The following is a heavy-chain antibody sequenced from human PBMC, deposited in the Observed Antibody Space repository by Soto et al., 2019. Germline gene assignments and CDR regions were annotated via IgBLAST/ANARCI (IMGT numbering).Heavy chain of an antibody. V-gene: IGHV4-30-4*01. D-gene: IGHD1-26*01. J-gene: IGHJ6*02. Sequence: QVQLQESGPGLVKPSQTLSLTCTVSGGSISSGDYYWSWIRQPPGKGLEWIGYIYYSGSTYYNPSLKSRVTVSVDTSKIPFCLKRSSVTAAVTAVYYCARDGGSDYGGVGYYYGMDVWGQGTTVTVSS. CDR1: GGSISSGDYY. CDR3: ARDGGSDYGGVGYYYGMDV. CDR2: IYYSGST.